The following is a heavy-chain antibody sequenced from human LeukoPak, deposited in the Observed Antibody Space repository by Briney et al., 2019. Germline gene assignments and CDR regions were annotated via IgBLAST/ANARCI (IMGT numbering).Heavy chain of an antibody. J-gene: IGHJ6*03. D-gene: IGHD3-3*01. V-gene: IGHV1-2*02. Sequence: ASVKVSCKASGYTFTGYYMHWVRQAPGQGLEWMGWINPNSGGTNYAQKFQGRVTMTRDTSISTAYMELSRLRSDDTAVYYTARETPATYYAFWSGQYYYYYMDVWGKGTTVTVSS. CDR2: INPNSGGT. CDR1: GYTFTGYY. CDR3: ARETPATYYAFWSGQYYYYYMDV.